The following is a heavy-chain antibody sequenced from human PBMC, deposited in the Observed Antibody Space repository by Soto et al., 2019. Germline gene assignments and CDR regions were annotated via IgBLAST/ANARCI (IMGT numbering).Heavy chain of an antibody. CDR3: ARAGGVRGVFDAFDI. V-gene: IGHV4-61*01. D-gene: IGHD3-10*01. J-gene: IGHJ3*02. CDR1: GGSVSSGSYY. Sequence: SETLSLTCTVSGGSVSSGSYYWSWIRQPPGKGLEWIGYIYYSGSTNYNPSLKSRVTISVDTSKNQFSLKLSSVTAAATAVYYCARAGGVRGVFDAFDIWGQGTMVTVSS. CDR2: IYYSGST.